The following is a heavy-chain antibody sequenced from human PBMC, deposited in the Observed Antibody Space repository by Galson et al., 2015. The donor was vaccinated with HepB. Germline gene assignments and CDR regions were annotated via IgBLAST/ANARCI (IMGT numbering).Heavy chain of an antibody. Sequence: SLRLSCAASGLTFSSYSMNWVRQAPGKGLEWVSSISSSSSYIYYADSVKGRFTISRDNAKNSLYLQMNSLRAEDTAVYYCASLGYCSGGSCFAFDPWGQGTLVTVSS. J-gene: IGHJ5*02. CDR2: ISSSSSYI. D-gene: IGHD2-15*01. CDR1: GLTFSSYS. V-gene: IGHV3-21*04. CDR3: ASLGYCSGGSCFAFDP.